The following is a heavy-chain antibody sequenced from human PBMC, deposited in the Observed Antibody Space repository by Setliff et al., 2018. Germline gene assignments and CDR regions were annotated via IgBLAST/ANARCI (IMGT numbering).Heavy chain of an antibody. CDR2: IRSKVYGGTT. J-gene: IGHJ4*02. V-gene: IGHV3-49*04. D-gene: IGHD1-26*01. Sequence: PGGSLRLSCTTSGSIFGDYAMSWVRQAPGKGLEWVGFIRSKVYGGTTVYAASVKGRFSISRDDSKSVAFLQMNSLKTEDSGMYYCVRGFQMGKNYFDFWGRGALVTVSS. CDR3: VRGFQMGKNYFDF. CDR1: GSIFGDYA.